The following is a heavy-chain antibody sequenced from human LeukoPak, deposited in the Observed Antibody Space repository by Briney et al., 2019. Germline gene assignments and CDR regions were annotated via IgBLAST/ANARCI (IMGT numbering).Heavy chain of an antibody. D-gene: IGHD3-10*01. CDR2: IYHSGST. J-gene: IGHJ4*02. V-gene: IGHV4-30-2*01. CDR1: GGSISSGGYS. Sequence: SETLSLTCAVSGGSISSGGYSWSWIRQPPGKGLEWIGYIYHSGSTYYNPSLKSRVTISVDRSKNQFSLKLSSVTAADTAVYYCARAVGSITMVRGVTLLYYFDYWGQGTLVTVSS. CDR3: ARAVGSITMVRGVTLLYYFDY.